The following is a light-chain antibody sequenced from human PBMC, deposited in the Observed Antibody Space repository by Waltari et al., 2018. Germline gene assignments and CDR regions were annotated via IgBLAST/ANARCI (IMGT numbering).Light chain of an antibody. Sequence: IVLTQSPGTLSLSPGERATLPCRASQSVSSSYLAWYQQNPGHAPRLLIYGASSRATGIPDRFSGSGSGTDFTLTISRLEPEDFAVYYCQQYGRSWNTFGQGTKLEIK. CDR2: GAS. CDR3: QQYGRSWNT. V-gene: IGKV3-20*01. J-gene: IGKJ2*01. CDR1: QSVSSSY.